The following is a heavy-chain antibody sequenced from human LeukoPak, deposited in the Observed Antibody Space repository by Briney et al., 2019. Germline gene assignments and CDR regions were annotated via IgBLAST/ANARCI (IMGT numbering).Heavy chain of an antibody. CDR2: INPSGGST. D-gene: IGHD3-10*01. J-gene: IGHJ5*02. Sequence: ASVKVSCKASGYTFTSYYMHWVRQAPGQGLEWMGIINPSGGSTSYAQKFQGRVTMTRDTSTSTVYMELSSLRSEDTAVYYCAREASVLLWFGELLSGERYNWFDPWGQGTLVTVSS. CDR3: AREASVLLWFGELLSGERYNWFDP. V-gene: IGHV1-46*01. CDR1: GYTFTSYY.